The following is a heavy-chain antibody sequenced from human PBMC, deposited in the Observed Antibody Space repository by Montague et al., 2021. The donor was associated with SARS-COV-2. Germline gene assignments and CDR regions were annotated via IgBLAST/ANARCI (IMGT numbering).Heavy chain of an antibody. J-gene: IGHJ6*02. CDR2: INSDGSST. CDR3: ARDSRIVGATGGMDV. V-gene: IGHV3-74*01. Sequence: SLRLSWSASGFTFSSYWMHWVRQAPGKGLVWVSRINSDGSSTSYADSVKGRFTISRDNAKNTLYLQMDSLRAEDTALYYCARDSRIVGATGGMDVWGQGTTVIVSS. CDR1: GFTFSSYW. D-gene: IGHD1-26*01.